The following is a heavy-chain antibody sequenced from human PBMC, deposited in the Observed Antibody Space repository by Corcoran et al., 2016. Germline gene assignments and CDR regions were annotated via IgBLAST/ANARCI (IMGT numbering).Heavy chain of an antibody. Sequence: QVQLQQWGAGLLKPSETLSLTCAVYGGSFSGYYWSWIRQPPGKGLEWIGEINHSGSTNYNPSLKSRVTISVDTSKNQFSLKLSSLTAADTAVYYCARVIDSSGYYDYWGQGTLVTVSS. J-gene: IGHJ4*02. CDR2: INHSGST. CDR3: ARVIDSSGYYDY. CDR1: GGSFSGYY. V-gene: IGHV4-34*01. D-gene: IGHD3-22*01.